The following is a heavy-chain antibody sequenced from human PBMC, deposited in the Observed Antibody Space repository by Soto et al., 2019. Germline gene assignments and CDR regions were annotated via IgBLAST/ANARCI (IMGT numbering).Heavy chain of an antibody. D-gene: IGHD3-3*01. Sequence: ASVKVSCKASGYTFTGYYMHWVRQAPGQGLEWMGWINPNSGGTNYAQKFQGWVTMTRDTSISTAYMELSRLRSDDTAVYYCASEWRPGMEGSHYGMDVWGQGTTVTVSS. CDR3: ASEWRPGMEGSHYGMDV. CDR1: GYTFTGYY. CDR2: INPNSGGT. J-gene: IGHJ6*02. V-gene: IGHV1-2*04.